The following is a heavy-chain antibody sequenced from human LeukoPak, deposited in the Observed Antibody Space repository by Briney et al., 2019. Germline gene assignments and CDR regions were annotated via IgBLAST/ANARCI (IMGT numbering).Heavy chain of an antibody. D-gene: IGHD3-16*01. V-gene: IGHV1-18*01. Sequence: ASLKVSCKASGYTFTSYGISWVRQAPGQGLEWMGWISAYNGNTNYAQKLQGRVTMTTDTSTSTAYMELRSLRSDDTAVHYCARVSDYDYVWGVLPEAFDIWGQGTMVTVSS. CDR2: ISAYNGNT. CDR3: ARVSDYDYVWGVLPEAFDI. CDR1: GYTFTSYG. J-gene: IGHJ3*02.